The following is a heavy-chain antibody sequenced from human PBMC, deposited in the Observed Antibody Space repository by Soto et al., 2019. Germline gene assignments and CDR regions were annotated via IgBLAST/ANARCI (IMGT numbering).Heavy chain of an antibody. CDR3: ASTLYDSSGYQYDY. V-gene: IGHV4-31*03. J-gene: IGHJ4*02. CDR1: GGSVSSGGFY. CDR2: MYYSGST. Sequence: QVQLQEPGPGLVKPSQTLSLTCSVSGGSVSSGGFYWSWIRQHPGKGLEWIGYMYYSGSTQYNPSLKSRVIISLDTSENQFSLKLSSVTAADTAVYYCASTLYDSSGYQYDYWGQGTLVTVSS. D-gene: IGHD3-22*01.